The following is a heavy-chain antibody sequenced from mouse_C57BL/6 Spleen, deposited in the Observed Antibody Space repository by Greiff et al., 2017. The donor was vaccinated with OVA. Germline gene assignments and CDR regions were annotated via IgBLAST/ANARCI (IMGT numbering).Heavy chain of an antibody. CDR2: IYPGNSDT. J-gene: IGHJ1*03. V-gene: IGHV1-5*01. CDR1: GYTFTSYW. D-gene: IGHD1-1*01. CDR3: TRTVVARGYFDV. Sequence: EVQLQQSGTVLARPGASVKMSCKTSGYTFTSYWMHWVKQRPGQGLEWIGAIYPGNSDTSYNQKFKGKAKLTAVTSASTAYMELSSLTNEDSAVYYCTRTVVARGYFDVWGTGTTVTVSS.